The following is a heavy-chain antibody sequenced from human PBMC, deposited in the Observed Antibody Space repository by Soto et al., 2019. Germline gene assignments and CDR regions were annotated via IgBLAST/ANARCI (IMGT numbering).Heavy chain of an antibody. J-gene: IGHJ5*02. CDR1: GYAFTSYA. Sequence: ASVKVSCKASGYAFTSYAMHWVRQAPGQRLEWMGWINAGNGNTKYSQKFQGRVTITRDTSASTAYMELSSLRSEDTAVYYCARGPAGITIFGVAPNWFDPWGQGTLVTVSS. V-gene: IGHV1-3*01. D-gene: IGHD3-3*01. CDR3: ARGPAGITIFGVAPNWFDP. CDR2: INAGNGNT.